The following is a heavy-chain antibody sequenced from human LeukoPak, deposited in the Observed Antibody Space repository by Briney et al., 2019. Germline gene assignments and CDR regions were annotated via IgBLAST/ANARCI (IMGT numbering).Heavy chain of an antibody. D-gene: IGHD3-16*01. CDR1: GFTFSSYW. Sequence: PGGSLRLSCAASGFTFSSYWMSWVRQAPGEWLEWVANIKRDGSEKYYVDSVKGRFTISRDNAKNSLYLQMNSLRAEDTAVYYCARDSMITFGGTDYWGQGTLVTVSS. CDR2: IKRDGSEK. CDR3: ARDSMITFGGTDY. J-gene: IGHJ4*02. V-gene: IGHV3-7*01.